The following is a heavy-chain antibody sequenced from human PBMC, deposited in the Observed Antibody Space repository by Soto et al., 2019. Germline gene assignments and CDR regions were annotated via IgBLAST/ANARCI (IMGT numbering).Heavy chain of an antibody. Sequence: QVQLVESGGGLVKPGGSLRLSCATSGFALSGYSMSWIRQAPGKGLEWVSYISGSDYIIYYEESVKGRFTISRDDANNSLFLQMSSLRAEDTAIYYCARARGDPRYTWFDPWGQGTLVTVSS. CDR3: ARARGDPRYTWFDP. CDR2: ISGSDYII. D-gene: IGHD2-21*01. CDR1: GFALSGYS. J-gene: IGHJ5*02. V-gene: IGHV3-11*01.